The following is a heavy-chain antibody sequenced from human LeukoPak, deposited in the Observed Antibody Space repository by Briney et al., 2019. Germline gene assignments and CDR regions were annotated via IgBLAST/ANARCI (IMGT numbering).Heavy chain of an antibody. J-gene: IGHJ4*02. D-gene: IGHD3-16*01. Sequence: GGSLRLSCAASGFTFSSYGMHWVRQAPGKGLEWVAVISYDGSNKYYADSVKGRFTISRDDSKNTLYLQMNNLRADDTAIYYCTKDHDSSGLYQDRDYWGQGTLAAVSS. V-gene: IGHV3-30*18. CDR1: GFTFSSYG. CDR2: ISYDGSNK. CDR3: TKDHDSSGLYQDRDY.